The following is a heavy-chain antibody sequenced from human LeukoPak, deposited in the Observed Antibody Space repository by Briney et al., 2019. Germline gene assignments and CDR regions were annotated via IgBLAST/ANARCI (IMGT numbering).Heavy chain of an antibody. V-gene: IGHV1-69*13. Sequence: SVKVSCKASGGTFSNYPIIWVRQAPGRGLEWLGGIIPIYGTANYALMFQGRITLSAHESTATAYMELRNLTSDATAMYFCATHTGGYNYWWFDIWGQGTLVSVSS. CDR2: IIPIYGTA. D-gene: IGHD5-24*01. J-gene: IGHJ5*02. CDR1: GGTFSNYP. CDR3: ATHTGGYNYWWFDI.